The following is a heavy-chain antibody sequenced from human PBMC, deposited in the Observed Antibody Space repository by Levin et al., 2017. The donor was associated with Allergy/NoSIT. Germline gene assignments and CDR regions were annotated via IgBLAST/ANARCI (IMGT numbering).Heavy chain of an antibody. CDR1: GYTFTGYY. J-gene: IGHJ6*02. D-gene: IGHD6-6*01. CDR3: ARDLLPKTRIEYSSATSSYYYYGMDG. V-gene: IGHV1-2*02. CDR2: INPNSGGT. Sequence: GESLKISCKASGYTFTGYYMHWVRQAPGQGLEWMGWINPNSGGTNYAQKFQGRVTMTRDTSISTAYMELSRLRSDDTAVYYCARDLLPKTRIEYSSATSSYYYYGMDGWGQGTTVTVSS.